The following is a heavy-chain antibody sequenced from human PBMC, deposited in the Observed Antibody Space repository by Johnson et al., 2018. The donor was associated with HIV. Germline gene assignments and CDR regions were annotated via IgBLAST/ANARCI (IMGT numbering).Heavy chain of an antibody. D-gene: IGHD1-14*01. Sequence: VQLVESGGGVVQPGGSLRLSCAASGFTFSSYAMHWVRQAPGKGLEWVAVISYDGSNKYYADSVKGRFTISRDNSKNTLYLQMNSLRAEDTALYYCAKASDNRFAFDIWGQGTMVTVSS. CDR2: ISYDGSNK. CDR3: AKASDNRFAFDI. V-gene: IGHV3-30-3*02. J-gene: IGHJ3*02. CDR1: GFTFSSYA.